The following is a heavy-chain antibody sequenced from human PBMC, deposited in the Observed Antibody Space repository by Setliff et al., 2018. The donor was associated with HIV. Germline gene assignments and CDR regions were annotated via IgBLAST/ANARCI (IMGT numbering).Heavy chain of an antibody. D-gene: IGHD4-17*01. Sequence: GGSLRLSCAASGFTFSNYWMSWVRQAPGKGLEWVANIRQDGSEKYYVDSVRGRFTISRDNAENSLYLRMYSLRAEDTAVYYCARTYYGGNYWGQGALVTVSS. J-gene: IGHJ4*02. CDR1: GFTFSNYW. CDR2: IRQDGSEK. V-gene: IGHV3-7*03. CDR3: ARTYYGGNY.